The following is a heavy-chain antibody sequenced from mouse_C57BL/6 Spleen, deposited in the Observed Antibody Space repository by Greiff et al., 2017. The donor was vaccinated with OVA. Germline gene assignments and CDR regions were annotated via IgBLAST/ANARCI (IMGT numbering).Heavy chain of an antibody. CDR1: GYTFTDYY. CDR3: ARFDGYYGGYFDV. J-gene: IGHJ1*03. CDR2: INPNNGGT. Sequence: EVQLQQSGPELVKPGASVKISCKASGYTFTDYYMNWVKQSHGKSLEWIGDINPNNGGTSYNQKFKGKATLTLDKSSSTAYMELRSLTSEDSAVYYCARFDGYYGGYFDVWGTGTTVTVSS. V-gene: IGHV1-26*01. D-gene: IGHD2-3*01.